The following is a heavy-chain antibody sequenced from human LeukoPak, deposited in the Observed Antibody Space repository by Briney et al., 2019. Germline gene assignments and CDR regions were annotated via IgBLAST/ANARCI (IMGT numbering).Heavy chain of an antibody. D-gene: IGHD3-10*01. CDR1: GGSFSGYY. J-gene: IGHJ5*02. V-gene: IGHV4-34*01. Sequence: SETLSLTCAVYGGSFSGYYWSWIRQPPGKGLEWIGEINHSGSTNYNPSLKSRVTISVDTSKNQFSLKLSSVTAADTAVYYCARRKVRAKNWFDPWGQGTLVTVSS. CDR2: INHSGST. CDR3: ARRKVRAKNWFDP.